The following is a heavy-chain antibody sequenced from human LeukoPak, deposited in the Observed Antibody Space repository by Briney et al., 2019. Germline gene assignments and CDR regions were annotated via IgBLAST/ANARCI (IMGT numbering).Heavy chain of an antibody. V-gene: IGHV4-34*01. J-gene: IGHJ5*01. Sequence: SETLSLTCAVYGGSFSGYYWSWIRQPPGKGLEWIGEINHSGSTNYNPSLKGRVAISVDTSKNQFSLKLSSVTAADTAVYYCARGRWFDYWGQGTLVTVSS. CDR3: ARGRWFDY. CDR2: INHSGST. CDR1: GGSFSGYY.